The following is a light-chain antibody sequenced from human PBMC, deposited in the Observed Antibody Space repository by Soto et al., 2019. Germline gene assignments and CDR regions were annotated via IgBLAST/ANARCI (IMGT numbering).Light chain of an antibody. CDR3: QQRSNWPPT. Sequence: EIVLTQSPATLSLSPGERATLSCRASQSFSSYLAWYQQKPGQAPRLLIYDASNRATGIPARFSGSGSGTDFTITISSLEPEDFAVYYCQQRSNWPPTFGGGTKVEIK. V-gene: IGKV3-11*01. CDR1: QSFSSY. CDR2: DAS. J-gene: IGKJ4*01.